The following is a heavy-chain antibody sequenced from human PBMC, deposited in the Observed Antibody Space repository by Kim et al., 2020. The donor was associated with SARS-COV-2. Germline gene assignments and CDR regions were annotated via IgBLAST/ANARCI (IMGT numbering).Heavy chain of an antibody. CDR2: ISSSSSSI. J-gene: IGHJ3*02. Sequence: GGSLRLPCAASGFTFSSYSMNWVRQAPGKGLEWVSSISSSSSSIYYADSVKGRFTISRDNAKNSLYLQMNSLRAEDTAVDYCARALGGVVLHAFDIWGQGTMVTVSS. D-gene: IGHD2-2*01. CDR3: ARALGGVVLHAFDI. V-gene: IGHV3-21*04. CDR1: GFTFSSYS.